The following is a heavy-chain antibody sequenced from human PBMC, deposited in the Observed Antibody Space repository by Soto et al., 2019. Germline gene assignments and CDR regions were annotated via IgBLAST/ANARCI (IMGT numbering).Heavy chain of an antibody. CDR2: INHSGST. J-gene: IGHJ4*02. D-gene: IGHD3-3*01. CDR3: ARARFLEWLLFDY. CDR1: GGSFSGYY. Sequence: SETLSLTCAVYGGSFSGYYWSWIRQPPGKGLEWIGEINHSGSTNYNPSLKSRVTISVDTSKNQFSLKLSSVTTADTAVYYCARARFLEWLLFDYWGQGTLVTVSS. V-gene: IGHV4-34*01.